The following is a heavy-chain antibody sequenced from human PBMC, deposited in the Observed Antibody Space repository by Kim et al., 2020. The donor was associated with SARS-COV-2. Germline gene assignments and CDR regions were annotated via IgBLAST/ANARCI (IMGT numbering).Heavy chain of an antibody. D-gene: IGHD1-26*01. CDR3: AKGRNSESYYDAFDV. J-gene: IGHJ3*01. CDR2: ISGRGIST. V-gene: IGHV3-23*01. Sequence: GGSLRLSCAASGFTFSSYAMSWVRQAPGKGLEWVSGISGRGISTYYADSVKGRFTISRDDSKNTLYMQMNSLRAEDTAIYYCAKGRNSESYYDAFDVWGQGTMVTVSS. CDR1: GFTFSSYA.